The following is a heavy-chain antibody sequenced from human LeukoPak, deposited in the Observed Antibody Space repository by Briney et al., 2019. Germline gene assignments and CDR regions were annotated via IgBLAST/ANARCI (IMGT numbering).Heavy chain of an antibody. CDR3: ARGIQS. D-gene: IGHD5-24*01. J-gene: IGHJ5*02. CDR2: IYYSGST. CDR1: GGSFSGYY. Sequence: RSSETLSLTCAVYGGSFSGYYWSWIRQHPGKGLEWIGYIYYSGSTYYNPSLKSRVTISVDTPKNQFSLKLSSVTAADTAVYYCARGIQSWGQGTLVTVSS. V-gene: IGHV4-31*11.